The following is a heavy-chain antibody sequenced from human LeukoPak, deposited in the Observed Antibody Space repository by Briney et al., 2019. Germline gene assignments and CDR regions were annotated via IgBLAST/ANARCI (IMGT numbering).Heavy chain of an antibody. V-gene: IGHV3-23*01. Sequence: PGGSLRLSCAASGFTFSSYAMSWVRQAPGKGLEWVSAISGSGGSTYYADSVKGRFTISRDNSKNTLYPQMNSLRAEDTAVYYCARLPRYCSGGSCYRLDYWGQGTLVTVSS. CDR3: ARLPRYCSGGSCYRLDY. CDR2: ISGSGGST. CDR1: GFTFSSYA. J-gene: IGHJ4*02. D-gene: IGHD2-15*01.